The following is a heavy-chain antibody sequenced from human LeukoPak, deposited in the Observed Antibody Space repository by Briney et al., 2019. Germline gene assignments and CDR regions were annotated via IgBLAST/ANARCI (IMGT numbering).Heavy chain of an antibody. CDR3: ARTDSSGDYYMDV. D-gene: IGHD3-22*01. V-gene: IGHV1-46*01. Sequence: ASVKVSFQASGYIFPSYYMHRVRPAPARELAWMGIINPSGGSTSDAQKFQGRVTMTRDMSTSTGYVELRSLRSEDTAVYYCARTDSSGDYYMDVWGKGTTVTVSS. J-gene: IGHJ6*03. CDR2: INPSGGST. CDR1: GYIFPSYY.